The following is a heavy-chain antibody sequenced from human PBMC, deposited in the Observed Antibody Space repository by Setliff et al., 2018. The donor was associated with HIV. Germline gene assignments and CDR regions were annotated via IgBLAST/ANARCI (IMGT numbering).Heavy chain of an antibody. Sequence: GGSLRLSCEASGFTFSTYSMNWVRQAPGKGLEWVSSISSSSRSKYYADSVKGRFTISRDNSKNTLYLQMNSLRAEDTAVYYCAKVTYYYDSSGPDPLDAFDIWGQGTMVTVSS. CDR2: ISSSSRSK. D-gene: IGHD3-22*01. CDR1: GFTFSTYS. V-gene: IGHV3-21*01. CDR3: AKVTYYYDSSGPDPLDAFDI. J-gene: IGHJ3*02.